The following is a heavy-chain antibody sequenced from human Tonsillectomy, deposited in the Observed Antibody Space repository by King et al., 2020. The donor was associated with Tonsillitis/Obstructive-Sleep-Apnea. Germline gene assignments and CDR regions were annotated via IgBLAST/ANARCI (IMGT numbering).Heavy chain of an antibody. CDR2: IDAGGST. CDR1: GFIVSSNY. D-gene: IGHD2-2*01. J-gene: IGHJ6*03. CDR3: VRVSYQLLLGYYYYYMDV. Sequence: VQLVESGGGLIQPGGSLRLSCAASGFIVSSNYMNWVRQAPGKGLEWVSIIDAGGSTYYADSVKGRFTISRDTSKKPLYLQMNSLRAEDTAVYYGVRVSYQLLLGYYYYYMDVWGKGTTVTVSS. V-gene: IGHV3-53*01.